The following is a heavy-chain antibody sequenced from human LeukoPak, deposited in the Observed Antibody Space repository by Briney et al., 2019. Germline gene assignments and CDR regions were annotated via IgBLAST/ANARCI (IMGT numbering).Heavy chain of an antibody. CDR3: AKDVEYYDSSGFPDN. J-gene: IGHJ4*02. CDR2: ISYDGSNK. Sequence: GGSLRLSCAASGFTFSSYGMHWVRQAPGKGLEWVAVISYDGSNKYYADSVKGRFTISRDNSKNTLYLQMNSLRAEDTAVYYCAKDVEYYDSSGFPDNWGQGTLVTVSS. D-gene: IGHD3-22*01. CDR1: GFTFSSYG. V-gene: IGHV3-30*18.